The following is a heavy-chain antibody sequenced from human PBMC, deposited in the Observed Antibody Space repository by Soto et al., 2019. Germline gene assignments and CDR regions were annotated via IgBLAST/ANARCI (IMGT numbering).Heavy chain of an antibody. CDR3: ARPYEGGYSCNNHYYYALDV. J-gene: IGHJ6*02. V-gene: IGHV1-69*05. Sequence: SVKVSCKISGGTFSRYSISWVRQAPGQGLEWMGGIVPIFGTRNYAQKFQDRVTITTDESATTAHMELSNLRSEDTAVYYCARPYEGGYSCNNHYYYALDVWGQGNVVTVSS. D-gene: IGHD3-22*01. CDR2: IVPIFGTR. CDR1: GGTFSRYS.